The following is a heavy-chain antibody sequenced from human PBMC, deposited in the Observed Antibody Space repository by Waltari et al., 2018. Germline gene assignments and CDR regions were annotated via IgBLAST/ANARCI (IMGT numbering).Heavy chain of an antibody. CDR1: GGSISNLNFY. V-gene: IGHV4-61*02. CDR3: AVSPDTATSRAAFHF. D-gene: IGHD5-18*01. CDR2: IYRSGVT. Sequence: QVQLQESGPGLAKASQTLSLTCDVSGGSISNLNFYWSWIRQPAGKGLEWIGRIYRSGVTDYHPSRRGRATMFLDMSKNQFSLTVDSLIAADTAVYYCAVSPDTATSRAAFHFWGPGTTVSVSS. J-gene: IGHJ3*01.